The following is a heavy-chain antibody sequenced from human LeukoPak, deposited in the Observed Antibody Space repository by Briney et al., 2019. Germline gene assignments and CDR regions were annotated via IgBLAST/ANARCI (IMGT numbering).Heavy chain of an antibody. CDR1: GFTFSGYS. J-gene: IGHJ4*02. CDR3: ARDHSRITIFGVAEGFDY. D-gene: IGHD3-3*01. CDR2: ISSSSSYI. Sequence: GGSLRLSCAGSGFTFSGYSLNWVRQAPGKGLEWVSSISSSSSYIYYADSVKGRFTISRDNAKNSLYLQMNSLRAEDTAVYYCARDHSRITIFGVAEGFDYWGQGTLVTVSS. V-gene: IGHV3-21*01.